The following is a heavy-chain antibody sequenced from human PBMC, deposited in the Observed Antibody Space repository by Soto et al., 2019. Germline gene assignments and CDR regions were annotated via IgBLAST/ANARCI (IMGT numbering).Heavy chain of an antibody. CDR2: IIPIFGTA. CDR1: GGTFSSYA. D-gene: IGHD6-6*01. V-gene: IGHV1-69*13. CDR3: ARGRVELVGPRDYYYYAMDV. Sequence: SVKVSCKASGGTFSSYAISWVRQAPGQGLEWMGGIIPIFGTANYAQKFQGRVTITADESTSTAYMELSSLRSEDTAVYYCARGRVELVGPRDYYYYAMDVWGQGTTVTVSS. J-gene: IGHJ6*02.